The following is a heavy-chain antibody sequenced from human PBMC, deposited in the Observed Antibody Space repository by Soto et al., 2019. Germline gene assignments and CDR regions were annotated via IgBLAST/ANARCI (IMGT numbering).Heavy chain of an antibody. V-gene: IGHV4-59*01. Sequence: SETLSLTCTVSGGSISSYYWSWIRQPPGKGLEWIGYIYYSGSTNYNPSLKSRVTISVDTSKNQFSLKLSSVTAADTAVYYCARDHVDTAMEDYGMDVWGQGTTVTVSS. CDR3: ARDHVDTAMEDYGMDV. J-gene: IGHJ6*02. D-gene: IGHD5-18*01. CDR1: GGSISSYY. CDR2: IYYSGST.